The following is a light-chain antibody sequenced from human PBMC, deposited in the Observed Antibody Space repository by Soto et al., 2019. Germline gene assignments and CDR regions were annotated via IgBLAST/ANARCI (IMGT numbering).Light chain of an antibody. CDR2: DAS. J-gene: IGKJ2*01. Sequence: EIVLTQSPATLSLSPGERATLSCRASQSVSSYLASYQQKPGQAPRLLIYDASTRATGIPARFSGSGSGTDFTLTSSRLEPEDFAVYYGQQRSNWPPAFGQGTKLEIK. CDR3: QQRSNWPPA. CDR1: QSVSSY. V-gene: IGKV3-11*01.